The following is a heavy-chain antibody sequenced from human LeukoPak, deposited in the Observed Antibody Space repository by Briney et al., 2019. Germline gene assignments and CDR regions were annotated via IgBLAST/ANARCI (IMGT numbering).Heavy chain of an antibody. Sequence: SETLSLTCNVSGYSISSGYYWGWIRQPPGKGLEYIGSIFHTGSADYNPSLKSRVTLSVDTSKNQFSLRLTSVTAADTAVYFCARSPLLLSFGEFSQGWFDPWGHGTLVTVSS. V-gene: IGHV4-38-2*02. J-gene: IGHJ5*02. D-gene: IGHD3-10*01. CDR1: GYSISSGYY. CDR3: ARSPLLLSFGEFSQGWFDP. CDR2: IFHTGSA.